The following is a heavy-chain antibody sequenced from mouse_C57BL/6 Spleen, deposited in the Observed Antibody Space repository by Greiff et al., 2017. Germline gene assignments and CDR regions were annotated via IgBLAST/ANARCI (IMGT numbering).Heavy chain of an antibody. V-gene: IGHV7-3*01. CDR2: IRNKANGYTT. J-gene: IGHJ1*03. Sequence: EVKLVESGGGLVQPGGSLILSCAASGFTFTDYYMSWVRQPPGKALEWLGFIRNKANGYTTEYSASVKGRFTISRDNSQSILYLQMNALRAEDSATYYCARYDYAVWYFDVWGTGTTVTVSS. D-gene: IGHD1-1*01. CDR1: GFTFTDYY. CDR3: ARYDYAVWYFDV.